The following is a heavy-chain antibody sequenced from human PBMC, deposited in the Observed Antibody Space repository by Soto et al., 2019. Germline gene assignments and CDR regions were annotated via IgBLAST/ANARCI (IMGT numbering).Heavy chain of an antibody. CDR1: GGSFSGYY. CDR2: INHGGSS. D-gene: IGHD3-22*01. J-gene: IGHJ4*02. CDR3: ARGISTKVVQTDAPDKHYFDS. Sequence: QVQLQQWGAGLLKPSQTLSLTCAVYGGSFSGYYWTWIRQSPGKGLEWIGEINHGGSSNYNPSLKSRITISVDTSKNQFPLRLSSVTAADTAVSYCARGISTKVVQTDAPDKHYFDSWGRGTLVTVSS. V-gene: IGHV4-34*02.